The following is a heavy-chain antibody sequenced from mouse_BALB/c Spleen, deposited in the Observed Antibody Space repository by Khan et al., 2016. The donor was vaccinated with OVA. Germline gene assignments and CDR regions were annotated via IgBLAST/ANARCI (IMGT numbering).Heavy chain of an antibody. Sequence: QVQLKQSGPGLVAPSQSLSITCTVSGFSLDKYSIHWIRQSPGKGLEWLGVIWSAGSTDYNAAFISRLTITTDNSRGQGFFQVNSLQPKDTAIYYGGRRGYDYGRGALFAYWGQGTLVTVSA. CDR1: GFSLDKYS. D-gene: IGHD2-4*01. CDR2: IWSAGST. CDR3: GRRGYDYGRGALFAY. J-gene: IGHJ3*01. V-gene: IGHV2-2*02.